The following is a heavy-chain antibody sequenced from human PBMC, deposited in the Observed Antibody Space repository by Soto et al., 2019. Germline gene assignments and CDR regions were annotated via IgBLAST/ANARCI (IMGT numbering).Heavy chain of an antibody. CDR3: AREPWSIAAAGTVYYYGMDV. D-gene: IGHD6-13*01. V-gene: IGHV3-30-3*01. J-gene: IGHJ6*02. CDR2: ISYDGSNK. CDR1: GFTFSSYA. Sequence: QVQLVESGGGVVQPGRSLRLSCAASGFTFSSYAMHWVRQAPGKGLEWVAVISYDGSNKYYADSVKGRFTISRDNSKNTLYLQMNSLRAEDTAVYYCAREPWSIAAAGTVYYYGMDVWGQGTPVTVSS.